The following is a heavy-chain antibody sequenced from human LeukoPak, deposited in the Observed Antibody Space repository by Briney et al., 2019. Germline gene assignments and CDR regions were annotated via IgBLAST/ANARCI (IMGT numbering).Heavy chain of an antibody. Sequence: SQTLSLTCTVSGGSISSSSYYWGWIRQPPGKGLEWIGSIYYSGSTYYNPSLKSRVTISVDTSKNQFSLKLSSVTAADTAVYYCAGVETYYYDSSGPYWGQGTLVTVSS. CDR3: AGVETYYYDSSGPY. V-gene: IGHV4-39*01. CDR2: IYYSGST. J-gene: IGHJ4*02. D-gene: IGHD3-22*01. CDR1: GGSISSSSYY.